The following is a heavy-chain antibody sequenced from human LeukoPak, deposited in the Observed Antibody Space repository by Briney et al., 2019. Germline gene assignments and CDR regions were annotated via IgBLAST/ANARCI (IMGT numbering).Heavy chain of an antibody. Sequence: GGSLRLSCAASGFTFSSYAMSWVRQASGKGLEWVSAISGSGGSTNYADSGKGRFTISRDNSKNTLYLQMNSLRAEDTAVYYCAKGYDDAFDIWGQGIMVTVSS. CDR3: AKGYDDAFDI. V-gene: IGHV3-23*01. J-gene: IGHJ3*02. D-gene: IGHD1-1*01. CDR2: ISGSGGST. CDR1: GFTFSSYA.